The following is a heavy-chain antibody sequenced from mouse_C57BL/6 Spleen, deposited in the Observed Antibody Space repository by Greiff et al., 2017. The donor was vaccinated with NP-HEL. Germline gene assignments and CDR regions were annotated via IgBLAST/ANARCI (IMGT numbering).Heavy chain of an antibody. CDR3: ARRNGYYAMDY. Sequence: VQLQQSGAELVKPGASVKMSCKASGYTFTSYWITWVKQRPGQGLEWIGDIYPGSGSTNYNEKFKSKATLTVDTSSSTAYMQLSSRTYEDSAVYYSARRNGYYAMDYWGQGTSVTVSS. CDR1: GYTFTSYW. D-gene: IGHD1-2*01. J-gene: IGHJ4*01. V-gene: IGHV1-55*01. CDR2: IYPGSGST.